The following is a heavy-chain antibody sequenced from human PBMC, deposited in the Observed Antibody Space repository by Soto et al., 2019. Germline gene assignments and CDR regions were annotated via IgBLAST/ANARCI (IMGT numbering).Heavy chain of an antibody. Sequence: QVQLVESGGGVVQPGRSLRLSCAASGFTFSNYGMHWVRQAPGKGLEWVAVISYDGSNEYYADSVKGRFTISRDNSKNTLYLQMNSLRAEDTALYYCAKEYPSIAVAGRTFDYWGQGTLVTVSS. J-gene: IGHJ4*02. CDR2: ISYDGSNE. CDR1: GFTFSNYG. CDR3: AKEYPSIAVAGRTFDY. D-gene: IGHD6-19*01. V-gene: IGHV3-30*18.